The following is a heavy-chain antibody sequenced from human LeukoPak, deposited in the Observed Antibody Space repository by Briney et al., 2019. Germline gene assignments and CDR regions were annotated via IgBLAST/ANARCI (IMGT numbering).Heavy chain of an antibody. CDR3: ARVAGARGYYSDY. D-gene: IGHD1-26*01. CDR1: GGSISSSSYY. V-gene: IGHV4-39*07. Sequence: SETLSLTCTVSGGSISSSSYYWGWIRQPPGKGLEWIGSIYYSGSTYYNPSLKSRVTISVDTSKNQFSLKLSSVTAADTAVYYCARVAGARGYYSDYWGQGTLVTVSS. J-gene: IGHJ4*02. CDR2: IYYSGST.